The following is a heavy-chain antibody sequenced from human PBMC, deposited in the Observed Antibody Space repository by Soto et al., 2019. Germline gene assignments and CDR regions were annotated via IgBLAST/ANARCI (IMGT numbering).Heavy chain of an antibody. Sequence: SETLSLSCTVSGGSISSYYWSWFRHPPGKGLWWIGYIYYSGSTNYNPSLKSRVTISVDTSKNQFSLKLSSVTAADTAVYYCAREYFSGLANYYYYYGMDVWGQGTTVTVSS. CDR1: GGSISSYY. CDR2: IYYSGST. D-gene: IGHD3-9*01. CDR3: AREYFSGLANYYYYYGMDV. V-gene: IGHV4-59*01. J-gene: IGHJ6*02.